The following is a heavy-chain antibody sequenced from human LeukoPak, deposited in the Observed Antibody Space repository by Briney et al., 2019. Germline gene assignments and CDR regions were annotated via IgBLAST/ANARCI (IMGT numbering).Heavy chain of an antibody. V-gene: IGHV3-23*01. CDR2: ISGNGVDQ. Sequence: PGGALRLSCAASAFTFSNYLISWVRQAPGKGLELVSAISGNGVDQYYANSVKGRFTLSRDNSKNTLYLQMHSLRPDDTAVYYCAIQRWLQSGAINFFEYWGLGTLVTVSS. CDR3: AIQRWLQSGAINFFEY. D-gene: IGHD5-24*01. CDR1: AFTFSNYL. J-gene: IGHJ4*02.